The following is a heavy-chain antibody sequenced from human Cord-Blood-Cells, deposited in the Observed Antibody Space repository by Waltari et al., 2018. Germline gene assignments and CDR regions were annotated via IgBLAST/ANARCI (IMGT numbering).Heavy chain of an antibody. V-gene: IGHV3-30-3*01. CDR2: ISYDGSNK. CDR3: ARDFSPGLEWLCFDY. Sequence: QVQLVESGGGVVQPGRSLRLSGAASGFTFRSYAMHWVRQALGKGLEWVAVISYDGSNKYYADSVKGRFTISRDNSKNTLYLQMNSLRAEDTAVYYCARDFSPGLEWLCFDYWGQGTLVTVSS. D-gene: IGHD3-3*01. CDR1: GFTFRSYA. J-gene: IGHJ4*02.